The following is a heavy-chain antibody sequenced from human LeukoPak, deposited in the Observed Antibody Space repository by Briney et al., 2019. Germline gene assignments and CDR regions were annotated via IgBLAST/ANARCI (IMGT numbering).Heavy chain of an antibody. CDR2: IWYDGSYK. CDR1: GFTFINYG. Sequence: GGSLRLSCAASGFTFINYGMHWVRQAPGKGLDWVAVIWYDGSYKYYADSVKGRFTISRDNSKNTLYLQMNSLRAEDTAIYYCAKVVQYTASTDTGLDYWGQGTLVTVSS. D-gene: IGHD5-18*01. J-gene: IGHJ4*02. CDR3: AKVVQYTASTDTGLDY. V-gene: IGHV3-33*06.